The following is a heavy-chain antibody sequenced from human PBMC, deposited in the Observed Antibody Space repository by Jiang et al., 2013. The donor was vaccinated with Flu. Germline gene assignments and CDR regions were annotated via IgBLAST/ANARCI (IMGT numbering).Heavy chain of an antibody. Sequence: PSETLSLTCTVSGGSISSSSYYWGWIRQPPGKGLEWIGSIYYSGSTYYNPSLKSRVTISVDTSKNQFSLKLSSVTAADTAVYYCARPLVSYGYVVVWGQGTLVTVSS. V-gene: IGHV4-39*01. D-gene: IGHD5-18*01. CDR2: IYYSGST. CDR3: ARPLVSYGYVVV. CDR1: GGSISSSSYY. J-gene: IGHJ4*02.